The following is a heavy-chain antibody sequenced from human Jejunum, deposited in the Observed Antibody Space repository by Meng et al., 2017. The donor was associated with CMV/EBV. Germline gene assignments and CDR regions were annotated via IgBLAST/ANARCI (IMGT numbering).Heavy chain of an antibody. Sequence: GFTFSTNTMNWVRQAPGKGLEWVSSINSGSSYIYYADSVKGRFTISRDNAKNSLYLQMNSLRVADTAVYYCARDVLPEANYYGMDVWGQGTTVTVSS. CDR3: ARDVLPEANYYGMDV. CDR1: GFTFSTNT. V-gene: IGHV3-21*01. D-gene: IGHD3-10*01. J-gene: IGHJ6*02. CDR2: INSGSSYI.